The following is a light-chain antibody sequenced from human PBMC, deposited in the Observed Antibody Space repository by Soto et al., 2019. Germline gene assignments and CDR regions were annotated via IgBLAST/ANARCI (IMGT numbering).Light chain of an antibody. CDR2: DVS. J-gene: IGLJ1*01. CDR1: SSDVGDYNY. Sequence: QSALTQPASVSASPGQSITISCTGTSSDVGDYNYVSWYQQHPGKAPKLMIYDVSNRPSGVSNRFSGCKSGNTASLTISGLQAEDEADYYCSSYTSSSTLYVFGTGTKLTVL. V-gene: IGLV2-14*01. CDR3: SSYTSSSTLYV.